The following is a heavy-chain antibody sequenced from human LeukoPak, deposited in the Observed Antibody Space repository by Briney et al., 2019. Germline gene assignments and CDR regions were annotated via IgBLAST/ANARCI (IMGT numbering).Heavy chain of an antibody. D-gene: IGHD2-2*01. V-gene: IGHV4-39*07. CDR2: IYYSGST. J-gene: IGHJ6*03. CDR1: GGSISSSSYY. CDR3: AVTIDCSSTSRYAGYYYMDV. Sequence: SETLSLTCTVSGGSISSSSYYWGWIRQPPGKGLEWIGSIYYSGSTYYNPSLKSRVTISVDTSKNQFSLKLSSVTAADTAVYYCAVTIDCSSTSRYAGYYYMDVWGKGTTVTVSS.